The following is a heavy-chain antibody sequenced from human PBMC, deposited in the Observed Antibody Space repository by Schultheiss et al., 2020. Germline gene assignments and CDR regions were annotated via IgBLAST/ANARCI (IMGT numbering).Heavy chain of an antibody. CDR1: GFTFSSYA. CDR3: AREGGGYCSSTSCYYYYYYMDV. D-gene: IGHD2-2*01. V-gene: IGHV3-72*01. J-gene: IGHJ6*03. CDR2: TRNKANSYTT. Sequence: GSLRLSCAASGFTFSSYAMSWVRQAPGKGLEWVGRTRNKANSYTTEYAASVKGRFTISRDDSKNSLYLQMNSLKTEDTAVYYCAREGGGYCSSTSCYYYYYYMDVWGKGTTVTGYS.